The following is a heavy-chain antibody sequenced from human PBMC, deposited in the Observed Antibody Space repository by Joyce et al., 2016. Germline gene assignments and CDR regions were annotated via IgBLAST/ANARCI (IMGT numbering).Heavy chain of an antibody. CDR2: ITAYNGNT. CDR1: GFTFTSHR. D-gene: IGHD1-26*01. J-gene: IGHJ4*02. CDR3: ARYRVGAVADFDH. V-gene: IGHV1-18*01. Sequence: QVHLVQSGAEVKKPGASVKVSCRSSGFTFTSHRFAWVRQAPGQGPEWMGWITAYNGNTNYAQKFQGRIIMTTETSTNTVSVELTSLRSDDTATYFCARYRVGAVADFDHWGQGTLVIVSS.